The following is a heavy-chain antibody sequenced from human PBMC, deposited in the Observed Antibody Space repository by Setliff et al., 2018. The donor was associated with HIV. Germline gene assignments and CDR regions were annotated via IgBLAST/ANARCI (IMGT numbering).Heavy chain of an antibody. V-gene: IGHV3-11*06. J-gene: IGHJ5*01. D-gene: IGHD3-16*01. CDR3: ARGGANPSWFDS. Sequence: GGSLRLSCAASGFTFSDYYMGWIRQAPGKGLEWVSYISGRSSDPNYADSVKGRFTNSRDNAKNTLYLQMDSLRAEDTAVYYCARGGANPSWFDSWGQGTLVTVSS. CDR2: ISGRSSDP. CDR1: GFTFSDYY.